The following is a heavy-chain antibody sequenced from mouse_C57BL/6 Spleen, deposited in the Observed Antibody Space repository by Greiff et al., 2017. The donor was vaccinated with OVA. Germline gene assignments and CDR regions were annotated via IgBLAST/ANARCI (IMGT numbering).Heavy chain of an antibody. D-gene: IGHD4-1*01. V-gene: IGHV5-17*01. CDR1: GFTFSDYG. Sequence: EVQLVESGGGLVKPGGSLKLSCAASGFTFSDYGMHWVRQAPEKGLEWVAYISSGSSTIYYADTVKGRVTISRDNAKNTLFLQMTSLRSEDTAMYYCARLNWNYAMDYWGQGTSVTVSS. J-gene: IGHJ4*01. CDR3: ARLNWNYAMDY. CDR2: ISSGSSTI.